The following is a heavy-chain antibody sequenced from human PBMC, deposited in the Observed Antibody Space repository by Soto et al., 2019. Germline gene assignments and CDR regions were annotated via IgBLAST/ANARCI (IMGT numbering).Heavy chain of an antibody. CDR1: GGTFSSYA. V-gene: IGHV1-69*13. CDR3: ARRPGSGSYYWNY. J-gene: IGHJ4*02. D-gene: IGHD1-26*01. CDR2: IIPIFGTA. Sequence: SVKVSCKASGGTFSSYAISWVRQAPGQGLEWMGGIIPIFGTANYAQKFQGRVTITADESTSTAYMELSSLRSEDTAVYYCARRPGSGSYYWNYWGQGTLVTVSS.